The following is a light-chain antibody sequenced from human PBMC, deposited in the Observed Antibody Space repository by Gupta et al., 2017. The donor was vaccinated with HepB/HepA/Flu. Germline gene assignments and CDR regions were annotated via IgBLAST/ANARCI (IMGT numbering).Light chain of an antibody. Sequence: DIVITQSPDSLAVSLGERATINCKSSQKVIYSNNKDFLAWYQQKPGHPPKLLISWASTREAGVPDRFSGSGSGTDFTLTISRLQAEDVAVYYCQQDDDTPITFGQGTRLEIK. J-gene: IGKJ5*01. CDR3: QQDDDTPIT. CDR2: WAS. V-gene: IGKV4-1*01. CDR1: QKVIYSNNKDF.